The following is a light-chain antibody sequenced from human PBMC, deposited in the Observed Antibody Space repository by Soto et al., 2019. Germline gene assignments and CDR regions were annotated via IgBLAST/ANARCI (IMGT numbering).Light chain of an antibody. CDR3: AVYTSSDML. CDR1: NHDIGGYTY. CDR2: DVS. J-gene: IGLJ3*02. V-gene: IGLV2-14*03. Sequence: QSALTQPASVSGSPGQSITISCTGTNHDIGGYTYVSWYRHHPGKAPELLIYDVSNRPSGVSNRFSGSKSGSTASLTIPRLQADDEAAYYCAVYTSSDMLFGGGTKLTVL.